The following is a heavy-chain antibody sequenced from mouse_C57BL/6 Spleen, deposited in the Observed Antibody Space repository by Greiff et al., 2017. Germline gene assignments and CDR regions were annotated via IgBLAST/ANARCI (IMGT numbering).Heavy chain of an antibody. Sequence: EVQRVESGAGLVKPGGSLKLSCAASGFTFSSYAMSWVRQTPEKRLEWVAYISSGGDYIYYADTVKGRFTISRDNDRNTLYLQMISLKSEDTAMYYCTRASSNRWYFDGWGTGTTVTVSS. V-gene: IGHV5-9-1*02. CDR3: TRASSNRWYFDG. CDR1: GFTFSSYA. D-gene: IGHD2-5*01. J-gene: IGHJ1*03. CDR2: ISSGGDYI.